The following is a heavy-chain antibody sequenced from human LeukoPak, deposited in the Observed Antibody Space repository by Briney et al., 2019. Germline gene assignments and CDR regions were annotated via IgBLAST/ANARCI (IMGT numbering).Heavy chain of an antibody. CDR1: GFTFSSYA. J-gene: IGHJ4*02. V-gene: IGHV3-30*04. CDR2: ISYDGSNK. Sequence: QPGGSLRLSCAASGFTFSSYAMHWVRQAPGKGLEWVAVISYDGSNKYYADSVKGRFTISRDNSKNTLYLQMNSLRAEDTAVHYCARDPSLTYYYDSSGYYSDYWGQGTLVTVSS. CDR3: ARDPSLTYYYDSSGYYSDY. D-gene: IGHD3-22*01.